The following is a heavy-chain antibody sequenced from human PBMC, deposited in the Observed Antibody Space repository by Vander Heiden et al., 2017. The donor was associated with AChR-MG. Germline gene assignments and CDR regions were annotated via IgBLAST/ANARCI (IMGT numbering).Heavy chain of an antibody. Sequence: VQLQESGPGLVQPSQTLSLTCTVPGGPLSSGDYYWSWIRQPPGKGLEWIGYIYYSGSTNYNPSLKGRITISVDTSKNQFSLKLSSVTAADTAVYYCARDHTLEYSSSSLADYYYYYGMDVWGQGTTVTVSS. V-gene: IGHV4-30-4*01. CDR3: ARDHTLEYSSSSLADYYYYYGMDV. CDR1: GGPLSSGDYY. D-gene: IGHD6-6*01. J-gene: IGHJ6*02. CDR2: IYYSGST.